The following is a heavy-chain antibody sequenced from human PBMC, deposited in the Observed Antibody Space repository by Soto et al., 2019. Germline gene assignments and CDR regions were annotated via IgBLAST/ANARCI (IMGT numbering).Heavy chain of an antibody. Sequence: SHNLRHTFTGSGGSIRRSRYYWCWILHATGKGLEWIGSIYYSGSTYYNPSLKSRVTISVDTSKNQFSLKLSSVTAADTAVYYCARLTLGLIKSYYYGMDVWGQGTTVS. CDR3: ARLTLGLIKSYYYGMDV. D-gene: IGHD3-16*01. J-gene: IGHJ6*02. CDR2: IYYSGST. CDR1: GGSIRRSRYY. V-gene: IGHV4-39*01.